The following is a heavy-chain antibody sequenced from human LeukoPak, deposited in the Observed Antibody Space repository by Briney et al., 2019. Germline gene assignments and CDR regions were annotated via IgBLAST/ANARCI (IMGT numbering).Heavy chain of an antibody. CDR3: ARFSGLLWFGEKGFDY. Sequence: GGSLRLSCAASGFTFDDYAMHWVRQAPGKGLEWVSVISWNSGTIDYADSVRGRFTISRDSAKNSLYLQMNSLRAEDTAVYYCARFSGLLWFGEKGFDYWGQGTLVTVSS. J-gene: IGHJ4*02. CDR2: ISWNSGTI. V-gene: IGHV3-9*01. D-gene: IGHD3-10*01. CDR1: GFTFDDYA.